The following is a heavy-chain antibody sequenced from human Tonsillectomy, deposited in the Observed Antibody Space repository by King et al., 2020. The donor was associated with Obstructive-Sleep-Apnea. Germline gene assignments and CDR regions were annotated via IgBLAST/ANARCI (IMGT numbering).Heavy chain of an antibody. CDR1: GGSISSSSYY. Sequence: QLQESGPGLVKPSETLSLTCTVSGGSISSSSYYWGWIRQPPGKGLEWIGSIYYSGSTYYNPSLKSRVTISVDTSKNQFSLKLSSVTAADTAVYYCARANSSGYPEYFQHWGQGTLVTVSS. J-gene: IGHJ1*01. D-gene: IGHD3-22*01. CDR2: IYYSGST. CDR3: ARANSSGYPEYFQH. V-gene: IGHV4-39*07.